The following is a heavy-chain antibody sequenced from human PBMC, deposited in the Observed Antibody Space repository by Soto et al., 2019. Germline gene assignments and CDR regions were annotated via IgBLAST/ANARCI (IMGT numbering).Heavy chain of an antibody. CDR3: AAPGGGGGY. CDR2: IYSGGYT. CDR1: GFTVSNNY. D-gene: IGHD3-10*01. V-gene: IGHV3-53*01. J-gene: IGHJ4*02. Sequence: EVQLVESGGGLIQPGGSLRLSCAVSGFTVSNNYMSWVRQAPGKGLEGVSVIYSGGYTAYGDSVKGRFTISRDNSKNNTYMQMNAGEPDGGAVYYCAAPGGGGGYWGQGTLVTVSS.